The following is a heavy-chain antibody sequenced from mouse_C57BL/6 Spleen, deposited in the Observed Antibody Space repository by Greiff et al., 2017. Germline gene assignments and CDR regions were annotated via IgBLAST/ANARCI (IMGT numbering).Heavy chain of an antibody. CDR2: IYPRDGST. J-gene: IGHJ1*03. CDR1: GYTFTSYD. CDR3: ARSLYYYGSSYDWYFDV. Sequence: VKVVESGPELVKPGASVKLSCKASGYTFTSYDINWVKQRPGQGLEWIGWIYPRDGSTKYNEKFKGKATLTVDTSSSTAYMELHSLTSEDSAVYFCARSLYYYGSSYDWYFDVWGTGTTVTVSS. D-gene: IGHD1-1*01. V-gene: IGHV1-85*01.